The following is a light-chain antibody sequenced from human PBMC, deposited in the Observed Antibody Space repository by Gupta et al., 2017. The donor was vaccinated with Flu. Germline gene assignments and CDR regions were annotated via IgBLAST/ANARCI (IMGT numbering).Light chain of an antibody. Sequence: VLTQPPGSLPLSPAERVILSCRASQSVSSNYLAWYQQKPGQAPRLLLCGASTMATGIPDRFSGNGSGTHFTLTINRLEPDDSALYYCQQYPTTPFTFGQGTKVEIK. CDR2: GAS. CDR3: QQYPTTPFT. CDR1: QSVSSNY. V-gene: IGKV3-20*01. J-gene: IGKJ2*01.